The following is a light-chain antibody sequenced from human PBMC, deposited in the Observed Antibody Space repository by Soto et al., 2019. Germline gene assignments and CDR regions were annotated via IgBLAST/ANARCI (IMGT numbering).Light chain of an antibody. CDR2: NAF. J-gene: IGKJ4*01. Sequence: EIVMTQSPATLSVSPGEGVTLSCRASQGVGITLAWYQQKPGQTPRLLIYNAFTRATGIPARFSGSGSGTEFTLTLNSLQSEDSAVYYCQRYSDWPLTFGGGTKVEVK. V-gene: IGKV3-15*01. CDR3: QRYSDWPLT. CDR1: QGVGIT.